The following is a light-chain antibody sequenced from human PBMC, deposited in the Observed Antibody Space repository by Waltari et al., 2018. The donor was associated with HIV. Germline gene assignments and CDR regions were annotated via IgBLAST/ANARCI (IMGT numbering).Light chain of an antibody. V-gene: IGKV1-5*03. CDR2: KGS. Sequence: DIQMTQSPSTLSASVGDRVTITCRASQSISSWLAWYQQKPGKAPKLLIYKGSSLESGVPSRFSGSGSGTEFTLTISSLQPDDFATYYCQQYNSYSPWTFGQGTKVEIK. CDR3: QQYNSYSPWT. CDR1: QSISSW. J-gene: IGKJ1*01.